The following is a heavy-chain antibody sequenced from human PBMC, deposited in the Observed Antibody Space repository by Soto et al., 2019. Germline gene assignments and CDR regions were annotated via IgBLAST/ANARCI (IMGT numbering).Heavy chain of an antibody. CDR2: INQDGSEK. V-gene: IGHV3-7*01. J-gene: IGHJ4*02. Sequence: EVQLAESGGGLVQPGGSLRLSCAGSGFTFGAYWMNWVRQAPGKGLEWVANINQDGSEKYYVDSVKGRFTISKDSAKNSLYLQMNSLRVEDTAVYYCALSITMTIEPDFWGQGTLVSVSS. D-gene: IGHD3-22*01. CDR3: ALSITMTIEPDF. CDR1: GFTFGAYW.